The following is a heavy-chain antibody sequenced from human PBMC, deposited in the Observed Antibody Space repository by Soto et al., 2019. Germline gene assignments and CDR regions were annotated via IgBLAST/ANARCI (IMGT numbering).Heavy chain of an antibody. CDR1: GLIFSNYA. D-gene: IGHD6-13*01. Sequence: EVQLVESGGGLVKPGGSLRLSCTASGLIFSNYAMNWVRQAAGKRPEWVSSISSGGEYIDYADSVKGRLTFSRDNANNILYLQLTSLGVEDTAVYYGATDGAAGAVMGVGGQGTTVTVSS. J-gene: IGHJ6*02. V-gene: IGHV3-21*06. CDR2: ISSGGEYI. CDR3: ATDGAAGAVMGV.